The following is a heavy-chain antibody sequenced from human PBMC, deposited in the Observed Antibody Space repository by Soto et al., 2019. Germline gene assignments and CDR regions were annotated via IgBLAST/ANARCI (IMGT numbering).Heavy chain of an antibody. D-gene: IGHD6-13*01. V-gene: IGHV4-39*01. J-gene: IGHJ3*02. CDR2: VYYSWST. Sequence: QLQLQESGPGLVKPSETLSLTCTVSGGSIRSSSYYWGWIRQPPGKGLEWVWSVYYSWSTYYNPSLTRRVTISVDTSKNQCSLKLSSVTAADTAVYYCARRLATGIAADGTAFDIWGQGTMVAVSS. CDR3: ARRLATGIAADGTAFDI. CDR1: GGSIRSSSYY.